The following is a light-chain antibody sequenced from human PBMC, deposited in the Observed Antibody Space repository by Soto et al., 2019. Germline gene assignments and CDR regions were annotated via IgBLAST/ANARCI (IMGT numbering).Light chain of an antibody. CDR1: QTVINTY. Sequence: EIVLTQFPGALSLSPGERVTLSCRASQTVINTYLAWYQQQSGQAPKFLIYGASNRATGIPDRFSGSGSGTDFTLTISRLEPEDFALYYCQQYGALPPTFGGGTKVEIK. CDR3: QQYGALPPT. J-gene: IGKJ4*01. V-gene: IGKV3-20*01. CDR2: GAS.